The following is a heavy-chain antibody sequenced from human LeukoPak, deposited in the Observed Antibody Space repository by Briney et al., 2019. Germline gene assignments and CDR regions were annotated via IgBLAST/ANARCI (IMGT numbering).Heavy chain of an antibody. J-gene: IGHJ6*03. CDR1: GFTFSSYA. CDR3: AKEERATIFGVVGFYMDV. Sequence: GGSLRLSCAASGFTFSSYAMHWVRQAPGKGLEWVAVISYDGSNKYYADSVKGRFTISRDNSKNTLYLQMNSLRAEDTAVYYCAKEERATIFGVVGFYMDVWGKGTTVTVSS. D-gene: IGHD3-3*01. CDR2: ISYDGSNK. V-gene: IGHV3-30-3*01.